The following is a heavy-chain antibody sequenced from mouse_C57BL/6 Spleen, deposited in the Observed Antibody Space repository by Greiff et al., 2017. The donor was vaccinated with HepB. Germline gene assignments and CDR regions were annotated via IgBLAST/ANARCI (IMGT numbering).Heavy chain of an antibody. D-gene: IGHD4-1*01. V-gene: IGHV1-76*01. J-gene: IGHJ2*01. Sequence: QVQLQQSGAELVRPGASVKLSCKASGYTFTDYYINWVKQRPGQGLEWIARIYPGSGNTYYNEKFKGKATLTAEKSSSTAYMQLSSLTSEDSAVYFCARERGRGGNYFDYWGQGTTLTVSS. CDR1: GYTFTDYY. CDR3: ARERGRGGNYFDY. CDR2: IYPGSGNT.